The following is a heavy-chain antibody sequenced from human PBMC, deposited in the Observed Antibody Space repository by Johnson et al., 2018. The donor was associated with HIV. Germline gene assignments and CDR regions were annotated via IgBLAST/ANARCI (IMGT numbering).Heavy chain of an antibody. CDR2: INWNGGST. D-gene: IGHD2-2*01. J-gene: IGHJ3*02. V-gene: IGHV3-20*04. CDR1: GFNVIDNY. CDR3: ARDPQYCSSTTCYGDAFDI. Sequence: VQLVESGGGLVQPGGSLGLSCAASGFNVIDNYMNWVRQAPGKGLEWVSGINWNGGSTSYADSVKGRFTISRDNAKNSLYLQVKSLRVEYTALYYCARDPQYCSSTTCYGDAFDIWGQGTMVTVSS.